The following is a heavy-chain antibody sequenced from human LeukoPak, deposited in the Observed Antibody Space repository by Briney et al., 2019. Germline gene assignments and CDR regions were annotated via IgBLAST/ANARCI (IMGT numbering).Heavy chain of an antibody. Sequence: PGGSLRLSCAASGFTFSDYYMTWIRQAPGKGLEWVSYITNSDNSMYYADSVKGRFTISRDNAKNSLHLQMNSLRAEGTAVYYCARIWPSVAAFDIWGQGTMVTVSS. J-gene: IGHJ3*02. CDR1: GFTFSDYY. CDR2: ITNSDNSM. V-gene: IGHV3-11*01. CDR3: ARIWPSVAAFDI. D-gene: IGHD2-15*01.